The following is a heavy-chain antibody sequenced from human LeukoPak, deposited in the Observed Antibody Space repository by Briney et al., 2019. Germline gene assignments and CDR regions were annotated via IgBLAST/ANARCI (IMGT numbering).Heavy chain of an antibody. CDR1: GFTFSSYS. J-gene: IGHJ6*02. Sequence: GGSLRLSCAASGFTFSSYSMNWVRQAPGKGLEWVSSISSSSSYIYYADSVKGRFTISRDNAKNSLYLQMNSLRAEDTAVYYCARGGGSSPSVPYYYGLDVWGQGTTVTVSS. V-gene: IGHV3-21*01. D-gene: IGHD6-6*01. CDR3: ARGGGSSPSVPYYYGLDV. CDR2: ISSSSSYI.